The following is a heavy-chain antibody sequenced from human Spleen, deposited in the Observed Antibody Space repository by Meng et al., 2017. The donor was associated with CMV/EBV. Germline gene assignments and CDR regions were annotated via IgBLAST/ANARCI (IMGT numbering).Heavy chain of an antibody. CDR3: ARIFPSDYYKYDMDV. Sequence: SETLSLTCTVSGGSLSSYYWSWIRQPPGKGLEWIGYIYHSGSTNYNPSLKSRVTISVDTSKNQFSLKLSSVTAADTAVYYCARIFPSDYYKYDMDVWGQGTTVTVSS. V-gene: IGHV4-59*01. CDR2: IYHSGST. D-gene: IGHD3-3*01. J-gene: IGHJ6*02. CDR1: GGSLSSYY.